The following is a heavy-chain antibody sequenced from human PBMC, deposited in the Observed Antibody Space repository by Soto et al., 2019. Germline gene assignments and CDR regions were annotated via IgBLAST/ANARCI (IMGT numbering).Heavy chain of an antibody. J-gene: IGHJ5*02. D-gene: IGHD3-3*01. CDR2: INHSGST. CDR3: ASITIFGVVTTIDP. CDR1: GGSFSGYY. Sequence: SETLSLTCDVYGGSFSGYYWSWIRQPPGKGLEWIGEINHSGSTNYNPSLKSRVTISVDTSKNQFSLKLSSVTAADTAVYCCASITIFGVVTTIDPWGQGTLVTVSS. V-gene: IGHV4-34*01.